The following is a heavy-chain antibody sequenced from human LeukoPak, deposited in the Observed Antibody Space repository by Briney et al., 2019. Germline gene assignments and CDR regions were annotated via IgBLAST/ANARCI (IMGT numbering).Heavy chain of an antibody. CDR1: GGSISSSSYY. V-gene: IGHV4-39*07. CDR2: IYYSGST. J-gene: IGHJ3*02. CDR3: AKGWSYYAFDI. D-gene: IGHD3-10*01. Sequence: SETLSLTCTVSGGSISSSSYYWGWIRQPPGKGLEWIGSIYYSGSTYYNPSLKSRVTISVDTSKNQFSLKLSSVTAADTAVYYCAKGWSYYAFDIWGQGTMVTVSS.